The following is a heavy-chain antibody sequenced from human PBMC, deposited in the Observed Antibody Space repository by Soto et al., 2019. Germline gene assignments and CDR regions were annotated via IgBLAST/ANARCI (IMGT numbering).Heavy chain of an antibody. CDR2: INHSGST. V-gene: IGHV4-34*01. CDR3: ARGRITIFGRGYYMDV. J-gene: IGHJ6*03. Sequence: SETLSLTCAVYGGSFSGYYWSWIRQPPGKGLEWIGEINHSGSTNYNPSLKSRVTISVDTSKNQFSLKLSSVTAADTAVYYCARGRITIFGRGYYMDVWGKGTTVTVSS. CDR1: GGSFSGYY. D-gene: IGHD3-3*01.